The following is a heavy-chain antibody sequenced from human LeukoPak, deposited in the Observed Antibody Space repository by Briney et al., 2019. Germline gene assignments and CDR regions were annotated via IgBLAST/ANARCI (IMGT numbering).Heavy chain of an antibody. CDR3: ARAQIAAAGTGKFDY. Sequence: SETLSLTCTVSGGSISSSSYYWGWIRQPPGKGLEWIGSIYYSGSTYYNPSLKSRVTISVDTSKNQFSLKLSSVTAADTAVYYCARAQIAAAGTGKFDYWGQGTLVTVSS. D-gene: IGHD6-13*01. CDR1: GGSISSSSYY. V-gene: IGHV4-39*07. CDR2: IYYSGST. J-gene: IGHJ4*02.